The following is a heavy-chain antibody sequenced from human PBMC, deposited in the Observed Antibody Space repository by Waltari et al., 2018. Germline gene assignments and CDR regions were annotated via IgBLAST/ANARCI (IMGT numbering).Heavy chain of an antibody. CDR1: GFTFSSYG. Sequence: QVQLVESGGGVVQPGRSLRLSCAASGFTFSSYGMHLVRQAPGKGLEWVAVIWYDGSNKYYADSVKGRFTISRDNSKNTLYLQMNSLRAEDTAVYYCAKNSIRSIAARPDYWGQGTLVTVSS. V-gene: IGHV3-33*06. CDR2: IWYDGSNK. J-gene: IGHJ4*02. CDR3: AKNSIRSIAARPDY. D-gene: IGHD6-6*01.